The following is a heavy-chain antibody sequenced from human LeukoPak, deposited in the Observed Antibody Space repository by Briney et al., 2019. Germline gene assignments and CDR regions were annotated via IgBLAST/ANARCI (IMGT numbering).Heavy chain of an antibody. Sequence: SETLSLTCTVSGGSISSYYWSWIRQPPGKGLEWIGYIYYGGSTNYNPSLKSRVTISVDTSKNQFSLKLSSVTAADTAVYYCARELLWFGDQRGYFDYWGQGTLVTVSS. CDR2: IYYGGST. CDR3: ARELLWFGDQRGYFDY. V-gene: IGHV4-59*01. CDR1: GGSISSYY. D-gene: IGHD3-10*01. J-gene: IGHJ4*01.